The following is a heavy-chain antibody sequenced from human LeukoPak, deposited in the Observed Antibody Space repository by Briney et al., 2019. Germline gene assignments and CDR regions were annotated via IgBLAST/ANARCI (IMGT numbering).Heavy chain of an antibody. CDR3: ARVQYGMDV. J-gene: IGHJ6*02. CDR1: GGSFSGYY. Sequence: SETLSLTCAVYGGSFSGYYWSWIRQPPGKGLEWIGYIHSSGSTSYNPSLKSRVTMSVDTSKNQFSLKLSSVTAADTAVYYCARVQYGMDVWGQGTTVTVSS. V-gene: IGHV4-59*12. CDR2: IHSSGST.